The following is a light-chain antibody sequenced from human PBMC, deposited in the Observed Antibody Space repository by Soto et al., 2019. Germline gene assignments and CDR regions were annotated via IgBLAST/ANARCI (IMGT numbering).Light chain of an antibody. J-gene: IGLJ2*01. CDR2: EVS. Sequence: QSALTQPASVYGSPGQSITISCTGTSSDVGGYNYVSWYQHHPGKAPKLLIYEVSNRPSGVSNRFSGSKSGNTASLTISGLQAEDEADYYCNSYTSSTTLVFGGGTKLTVL. CDR3: NSYTSSTTLV. V-gene: IGLV2-14*01. CDR1: SSDVGGYNY.